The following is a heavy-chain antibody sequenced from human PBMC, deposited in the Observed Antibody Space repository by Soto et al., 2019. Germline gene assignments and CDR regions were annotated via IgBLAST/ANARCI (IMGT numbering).Heavy chain of an antibody. D-gene: IGHD2-8*01. CDR3: ARDTNSLDL. V-gene: IGHV4-38-2*02. CDR1: IYSISSGFF. Sequence: PSETLSLTCFVSIYSISSGFFWACIRQPPGKGLEWVGSIYHTGDTHYNPSLRSQVSMSVDTSKNHFSLRLTYLTAADTAVYFCARDTNSLDLWGQGILVTVSS. J-gene: IGHJ5*02. CDR2: IYHTGDT.